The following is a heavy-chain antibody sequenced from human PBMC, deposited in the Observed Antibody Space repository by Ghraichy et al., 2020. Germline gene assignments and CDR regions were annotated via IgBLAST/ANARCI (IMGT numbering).Heavy chain of an antibody. CDR2: ISYDGTNK. CDR1: GFTFSSYP. Sequence: GESLNISCAASGFTFSSYPMHWVRQAPGKGLEWVTIISYDGTNKYYADSVKGRFTISRDNSNNTVSLQMNSLRPEDTAVYYCASLTGGHSWPYYFDYWGQGTLVTVSS. V-gene: IGHV3-30*04. J-gene: IGHJ4*02. D-gene: IGHD5-18*01. CDR3: ASLTGGHSWPYYFDY.